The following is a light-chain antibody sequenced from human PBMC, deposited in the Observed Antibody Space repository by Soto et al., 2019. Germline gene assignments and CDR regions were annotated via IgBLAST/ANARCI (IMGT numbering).Light chain of an antibody. CDR1: QSVSSN. J-gene: IGKJ1*01. CDR2: GAS. V-gene: IGKV3D-15*01. Sequence: EILIPQSPATLSVSPGERLTLSWRASQSVSSNLAWYQQTPGQAPRLLICGASTTATGIPARLSGSGSGTEFTLTIRSLESEDSAVYYCQQYRSYWTFGQGTKVDIK. CDR3: QQYRSYWT.